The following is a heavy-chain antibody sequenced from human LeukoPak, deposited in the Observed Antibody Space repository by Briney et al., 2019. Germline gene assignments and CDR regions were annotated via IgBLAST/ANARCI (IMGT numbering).Heavy chain of an antibody. CDR2: INSDGSST. CDR1: GFTFSSYW. D-gene: IGHD3-22*01. J-gene: IGHJ3*02. V-gene: IGHV3-74*01. Sequence: GGPLRLSCAASGFTFSSYWMHWVRQAPGKGLVWVSRINSDGSSTSYADSVKGRFTISRDNAKNTLYLQMNSLRAEDTAVYYCARLNMRYYDSSGYYGPRGDFDIWGQGTMVTVSS. CDR3: ARLNMRYYDSSGYYGPRGDFDI.